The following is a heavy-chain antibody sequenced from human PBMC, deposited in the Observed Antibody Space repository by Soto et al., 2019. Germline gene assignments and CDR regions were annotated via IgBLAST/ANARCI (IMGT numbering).Heavy chain of an antibody. CDR3: PRAPESSYYYDTSGPDY. CDR1: GFTFSSYS. V-gene: IGHV3-21*01. J-gene: IGHJ4*02. CDR2: ISSRSTYI. D-gene: IGHD3-22*01. Sequence: PGGSLRLSXAASGFTFSSYSMNWVRQAPGKGLEWVSSISSRSTYIYYADSVKGRFTISRDNAKNSLYLQMHSLRAEDTAVYYCPRAPESSYYYDTSGPDYWGQGTLVTVSS.